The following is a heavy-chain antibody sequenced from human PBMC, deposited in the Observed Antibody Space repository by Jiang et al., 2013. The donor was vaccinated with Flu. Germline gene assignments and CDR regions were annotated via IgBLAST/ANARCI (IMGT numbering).Heavy chain of an antibody. CDR2: ISGGGSSI. D-gene: IGHD1-26*01. V-gene: IGHV3-48*03. CDR3: ARDMVGGTTGFDY. J-gene: IGHJ4*02. Sequence: YISGGGSSISYAVSVKGRFTISRDNAKNSLFLQMNSLRAEDTAVYYCARDMVGGTTGFDYWGQGTLVSVSS.